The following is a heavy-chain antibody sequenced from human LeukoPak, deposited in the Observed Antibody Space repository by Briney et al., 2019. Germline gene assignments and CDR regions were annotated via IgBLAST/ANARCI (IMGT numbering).Heavy chain of an antibody. D-gene: IGHD6-19*01. CDR3: ARAPYTSGWYKGDNDY. CDR2: ISGSSGTR. J-gene: IGHJ4*02. V-gene: IGHV3-48*01. Sequence: GGSLRLSCAASGFTFSSYSMNWVRQAPGKGLEWVSYISGSSGTRYYADSVKGRFTISRDNAKNSLYLQMNSLRAEDTAVYYCARAPYTSGWYKGDNDYWGQGTLVTVSS. CDR1: GFTFSSYS.